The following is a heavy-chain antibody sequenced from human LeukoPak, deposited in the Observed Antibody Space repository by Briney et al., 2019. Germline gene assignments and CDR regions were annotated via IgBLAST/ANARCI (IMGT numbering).Heavy chain of an antibody. D-gene: IGHD6-13*01. Sequence: ASVKVSCKASGYTFTSYAMNWVRQAPGQGLEWMGGIIPIFGTANYAQKFQGRVTITADESTSTAYMELSSLRSEDTAVYYCARCPGAAAGTIWFDPWGQGTLVTVSS. J-gene: IGHJ5*02. V-gene: IGHV1-69*13. CDR1: GYTFTSYA. CDR2: IIPIFGTA. CDR3: ARCPGAAAGTIWFDP.